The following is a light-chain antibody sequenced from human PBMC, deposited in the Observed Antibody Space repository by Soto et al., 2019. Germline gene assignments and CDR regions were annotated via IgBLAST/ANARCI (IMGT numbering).Light chain of an antibody. CDR3: QPANSFPPT. V-gene: IGKV1-12*01. CDR2: AAS. CDR1: QGISNW. J-gene: IGKJ2*01. Sequence: DIQMTQSPSSVSASVGDRVTITCRASQGISNWLAWYQQKPGKAPNLLIFAASSLQSGVPSRFSGSGSGTDFTLTISDLQPEDFSTYYCQPANSFPPTFGQGTKLEIK.